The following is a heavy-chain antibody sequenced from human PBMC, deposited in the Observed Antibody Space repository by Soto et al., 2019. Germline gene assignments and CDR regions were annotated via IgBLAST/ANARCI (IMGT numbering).Heavy chain of an antibody. Sequence: ASVKLSCKASEYTITTYSLHWVRQAPGQGLEWMGIINPTSSTTSDAQKFQGRVTMTRDMSTSTVYMELSSLRSEDTAVYYCARDLYSSSWYVRAFDMWGQGTMVTVSS. CDR2: INPTSSTT. D-gene: IGHD6-13*01. V-gene: IGHV1-46*03. CDR1: EYTITTYS. J-gene: IGHJ3*02. CDR3: ARDLYSSSWYVRAFDM.